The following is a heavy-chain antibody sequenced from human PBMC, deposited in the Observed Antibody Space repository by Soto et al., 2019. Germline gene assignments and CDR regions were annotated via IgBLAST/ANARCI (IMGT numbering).Heavy chain of an antibody. D-gene: IGHD5-18*01. Sequence: PSETLSLTCTVSGGSISSYYWSWIRQPPGKGLEWIGYIYYSGSTNYNPSLKSRVTISVDTSKNQFPLKLSSVTAADTAVYYCARVGVDTAMDYYYYYMDVWGKGTTVTVSS. CDR2: IYYSGST. V-gene: IGHV4-59*01. J-gene: IGHJ6*03. CDR3: ARVGVDTAMDYYYYYMDV. CDR1: GGSISSYY.